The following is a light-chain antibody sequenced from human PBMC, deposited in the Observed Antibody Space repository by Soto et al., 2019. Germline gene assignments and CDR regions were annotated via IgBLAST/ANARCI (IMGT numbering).Light chain of an antibody. CDR2: SNN. J-gene: IGLJ3*02. CDR3: AAWDASLNGWV. Sequence: QSVLTQPPSVSGTPGQRVTISCSGSSSNIGGNSVNWYQQLPGTAPKLLIHSNNQRPSGVPDRFSGSKSGTSASLAISGLQSEDEADYYCAAWDASLNGWVFGGGTKLTVL. CDR1: SSNIGGNS. V-gene: IGLV1-44*01.